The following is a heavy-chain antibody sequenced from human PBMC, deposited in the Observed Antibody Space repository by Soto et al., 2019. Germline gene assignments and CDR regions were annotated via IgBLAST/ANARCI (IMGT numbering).Heavy chain of an antibody. CDR1: GFTVSSNY. D-gene: IGHD4-17*01. V-gene: IGHV3-66*01. J-gene: IGHJ3*02. CDR3: AHYVHDAFDI. Sequence: GGSLRLSCAASGFTVSSNYMSWVRQAPGKGLEWVSVIHSGGSTYYADSVKGRFTISRDNSKNTLYLQMNSLRAEDTAVYYCAHYVHDAFDIWGQGTMVTVSS. CDR2: IHSGGST.